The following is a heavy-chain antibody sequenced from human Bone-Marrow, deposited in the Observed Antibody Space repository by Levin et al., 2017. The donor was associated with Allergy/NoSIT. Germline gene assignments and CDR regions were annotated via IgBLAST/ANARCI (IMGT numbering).Heavy chain of an antibody. Sequence: SETLSLTCTVSGGSISSSSYYWGWIRQPPGKGLEWIGSIYYSGSTYYNPSLKSRVTISVDTSKNQFSLKLSSVTAADTAVYYCATRFTMVQDDAFDSWGQGTMVTVSS. D-gene: IGHD3-10*01. CDR1: GGSISSSSYY. CDR3: ATRFTMVQDDAFDS. CDR2: IYYSGST. V-gene: IGHV4-39*01. J-gene: IGHJ3*02.